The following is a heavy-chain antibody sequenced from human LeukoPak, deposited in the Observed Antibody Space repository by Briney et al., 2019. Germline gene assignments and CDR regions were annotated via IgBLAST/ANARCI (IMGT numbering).Heavy chain of an antibody. CDR1: GGSISSYY. V-gene: IGHV4-59*01. CDR2: MYYSGSP. D-gene: IGHD6-19*01. Sequence: PSETLSLTCSVSGGSISSYYWSWIRQPPGKGLEWIGYMYYSGSPKYNPSLKSRVTISLDTSKNQFSLKLTSVTAADTAMYFCARGGSGWYTNWFDPWGQGTLVTVSS. CDR3: ARGGSGWYTNWFDP. J-gene: IGHJ5*02.